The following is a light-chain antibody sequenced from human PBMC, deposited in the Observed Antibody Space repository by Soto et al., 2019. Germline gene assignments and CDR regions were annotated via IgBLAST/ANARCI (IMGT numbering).Light chain of an antibody. CDR2: DVS. J-gene: IGLJ1*01. CDR1: SSDVGGYNY. V-gene: IGLV2-14*01. CDR3: SSYTSSSTLDV. Sequence: QSVLTQPASVSGSPGQSITISCTGTSSDVGGYNYVSWHQQHPGKAPKLMIYDVSNRPSGVSNRFSGSKSGNTASLTISGLQAEDEADYYCSSYTSSSTLDVFGTGTRSPS.